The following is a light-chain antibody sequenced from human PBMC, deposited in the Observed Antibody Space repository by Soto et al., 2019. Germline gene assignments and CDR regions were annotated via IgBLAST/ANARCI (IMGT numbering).Light chain of an antibody. Sequence: EIVMTQSPAPLSVSPGERATLSCRASHSVTSNLAWYQQRPGQAPRLLIYETSTRATGIPARFSGSGSGTEFTLTINSLQSEDFATYYCQKYNSASWTFGQGTKVEIK. V-gene: IGKV3-15*01. CDR1: HSVTSN. J-gene: IGKJ1*01. CDR2: ETS. CDR3: QKYNSASWT.